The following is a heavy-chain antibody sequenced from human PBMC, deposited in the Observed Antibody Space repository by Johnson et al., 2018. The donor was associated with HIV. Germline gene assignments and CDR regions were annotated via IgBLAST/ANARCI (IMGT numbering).Heavy chain of an antibody. D-gene: IGHD4-17*01. V-gene: IGHV3-33*08. Sequence: QMQLVESGGGVVQAGRSLRLSCAASGFTFSSYGMHWVRQAPGKGLEWVAVIWYDGSNKYYADSVKGRFTISRDNAKNSLYLEMKSLRAEDTAVFYCARDRGDDALDIWGQGTLVTVSS. J-gene: IGHJ3*02. CDR2: IWYDGSNK. CDR3: ARDRGDDALDI. CDR1: GFTFSSYG.